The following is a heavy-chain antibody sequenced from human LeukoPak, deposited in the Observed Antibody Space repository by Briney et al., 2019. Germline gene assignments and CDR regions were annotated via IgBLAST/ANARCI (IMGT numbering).Heavy chain of an antibody. CDR3: AGDTRGVVPAKPTKDS. CDR2: IIPIFGTA. CDR1: GGTFSSYA. D-gene: IGHD2-15*01. J-gene: IGHJ4*02. Sequence: SVKVSCKASGGTFSSYAISWVRQAPGQGLEWMGGIIPIFGTANYAQKFQGRVTITADESTSTAYMELSSLRSEDTAVYYCAGDTRGVVPAKPTKDSGGQGPLATVSS. V-gene: IGHV1-69*13.